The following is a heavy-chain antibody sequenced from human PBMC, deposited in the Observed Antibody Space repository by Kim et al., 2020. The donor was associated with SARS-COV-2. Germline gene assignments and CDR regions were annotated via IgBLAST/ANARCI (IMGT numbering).Heavy chain of an antibody. CDR1: GFTFSDYY. D-gene: IGHD3-16*02. J-gene: IGHJ4*02. CDR3: ARAPRIMITFGGVIATKTPYYCDY. Sequence: GGSLRLSCAASGFTFSDYYMSWIRQAPGKGLEWVSYISSSGSTIYYADSVKGRFTISRDNAKNSLYLQMNSLRAEDTAVYYCARAPRIMITFGGVIATKTPYYCDYWGQGTLVTVSS. CDR2: ISSSGSTI. V-gene: IGHV3-11*01.